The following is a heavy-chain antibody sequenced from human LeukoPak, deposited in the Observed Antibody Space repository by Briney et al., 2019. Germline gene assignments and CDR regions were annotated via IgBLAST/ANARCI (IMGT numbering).Heavy chain of an antibody. CDR3: GKEFSSGWFF. CDR1: GFTFTNYA. D-gene: IGHD6-13*01. V-gene: IGHV3-23*01. Sequence: GGSLRLSCAASGFTFTNYAMSWVRQAPGKGLESVSVISGTGGSTYYADSVRGRFTISRDNSKDTLYLQLSGLRAEDTAIYYCGKEFSSGWFFWGQGTLVSVSS. CDR2: ISGTGGST. J-gene: IGHJ4*02.